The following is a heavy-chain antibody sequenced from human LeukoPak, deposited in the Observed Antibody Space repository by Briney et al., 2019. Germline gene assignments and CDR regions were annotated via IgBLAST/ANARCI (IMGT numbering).Heavy chain of an antibody. CDR1: GGSISSYY. D-gene: IGHD3-3*01. J-gene: IGHJ4*02. Sequence: SETLSLTCTVSGGSISSYYWSWIRQPPGKGLEWIGYIYYSGSTNYNPSLKSRVTISVDTSKNQFSLKLSSVTAADTAMYYCARASSTPRSGYYPFDYWGQGTLVTVSS. V-gene: IGHV4-59*12. CDR2: IYYSGST. CDR3: ARASSTPRSGYYPFDY.